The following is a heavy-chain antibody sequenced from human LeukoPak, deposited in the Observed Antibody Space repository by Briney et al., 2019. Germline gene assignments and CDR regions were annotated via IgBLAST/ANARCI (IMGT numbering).Heavy chain of an antibody. Sequence: KPSETLSLTCTVSGGSISSHYWSWIRQPPGKGLEWIGYIYYSGSTNYNPSLKSRVTISVDTSKNQFSLTLSSLTAADTAVYYCARDAGGYEDYWGQGTLVTVSS. CDR3: ARDAGGYEDY. D-gene: IGHD5-12*01. CDR2: IYYSGST. V-gene: IGHV4-59*11. J-gene: IGHJ4*02. CDR1: GGSISSHY.